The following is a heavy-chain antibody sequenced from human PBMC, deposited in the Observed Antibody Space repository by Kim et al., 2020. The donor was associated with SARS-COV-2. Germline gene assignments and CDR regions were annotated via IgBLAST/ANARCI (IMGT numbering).Heavy chain of an antibody. CDR2: IWYDGSNK. V-gene: IGHV3-33*01. CDR3: ARGSGGGDY. CDR1: GFTFSSYG. Sequence: GGSLRLSCAASGFTFSSYGMHWVRQAPGKGLEWVAGIWYDGSNKYYADSVKGRFTISRDNSKNTLYLQMNSLRAEDTAVYYCARGSGGGDYWGQGTLVTVSS. D-gene: IGHD2-15*01. J-gene: IGHJ4*02.